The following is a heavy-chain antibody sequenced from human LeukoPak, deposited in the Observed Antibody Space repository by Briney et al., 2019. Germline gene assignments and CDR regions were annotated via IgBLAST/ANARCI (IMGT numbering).Heavy chain of an antibody. J-gene: IGHJ6*03. CDR1: GGSFSGYY. CDR2: INQSGTS. CDR3: ARGRHDITMIVVVMTSVSYYLDV. D-gene: IGHD3-22*01. V-gene: IGHV4-34*01. Sequence: SETLSLTCAVYGGSFSGYYWSWIRQPPGKGLEWTGDINQSGTSNYNPSLKSRLTISVDTSKNQFSLKLRSVTAADTAVYYCARGRHDITMIVVVMTSVSYYLDVWGKGTTVTVS.